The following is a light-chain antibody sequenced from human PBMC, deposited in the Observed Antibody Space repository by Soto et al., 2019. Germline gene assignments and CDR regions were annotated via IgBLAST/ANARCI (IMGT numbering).Light chain of an antibody. CDR1: QPINRW. V-gene: IGKV1-12*01. CDR2: AAS. Sequence: DIQMTQSPSPLSASVGDRVTITCQASQPINRWLAWYQQKPGKAPKLLIYAASSLHTGVPLRFSGSGSGTDFSLTISSLQPEDFATYYCKQSKSFPLTFGRETKVDIK. CDR3: KQSKSFPLT. J-gene: IGKJ4*01.